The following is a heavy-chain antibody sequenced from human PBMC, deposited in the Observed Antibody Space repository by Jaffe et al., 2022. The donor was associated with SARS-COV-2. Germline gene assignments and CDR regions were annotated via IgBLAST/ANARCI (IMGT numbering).Heavy chain of an antibody. CDR2: IYYSGST. D-gene: IGHD3-10*01. CDR3: ARLHYGSVFDY. Sequence: QLQLQESGPGLVKPSETLSLTCTVSGGSISSSSYYWGWIRQPPGKGLEWIGSIYYSGSTYYNPSLKSRVTISVDTSKNQFSLKLSSVTAADTAVYYCARLHYGSVFDYWGQGTLVTVSS. CDR1: GGSISSSSYY. J-gene: IGHJ4*02. V-gene: IGHV4-39*01.